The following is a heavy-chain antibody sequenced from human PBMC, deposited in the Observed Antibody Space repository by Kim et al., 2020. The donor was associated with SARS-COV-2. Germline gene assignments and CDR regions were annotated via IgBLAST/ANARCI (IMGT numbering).Heavy chain of an antibody. J-gene: IGHJ5*02. CDR1: GYSFTSYW. Sequence: GESLKISRKGSGYSFTSYWISWVRQMPGKGLEWMGRIDPSDSYTNYSPSFQGHVTISADKSISTAYLQWSSLKASDTAMYYCARHDDRDNWFDPWGQGTLVTVSS. D-gene: IGHD3-3*01. CDR2: IDPSDSYT. CDR3: ARHDDRDNWFDP. V-gene: IGHV5-10-1*01.